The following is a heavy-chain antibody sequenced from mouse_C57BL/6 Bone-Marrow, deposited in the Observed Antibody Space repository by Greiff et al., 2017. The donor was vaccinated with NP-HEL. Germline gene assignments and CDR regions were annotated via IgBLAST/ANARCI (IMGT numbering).Heavy chain of an antibody. V-gene: IGHV2-2*01. D-gene: IGHD2-4*01. CDR3: ARAGYDYDKWYFDV. CDR2: IWSGGST. Sequence: QVQLKQSGPGLVQPSQSLSITCIVSGFSLTSYGVHWVRQSPGKGLEWLGVIWSGGSTDYNAAFISRLSISKDNSKSQVFFKMNSLQADDTAIYYCARAGYDYDKWYFDVWGTGTTVTVSS. CDR1: GFSLTSYG. J-gene: IGHJ1*03.